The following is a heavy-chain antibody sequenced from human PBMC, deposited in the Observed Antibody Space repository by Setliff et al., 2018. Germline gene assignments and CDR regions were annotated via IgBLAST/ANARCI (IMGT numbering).Heavy chain of an antibody. CDR2: MYFSGST. CDR1: GGSISSSSYY. Sequence: SETLSLTCTVSGGSISSSSYYWGWIRQPPGKGLEWIGSMYFSGSTYYNPSLKSRVTISIDKSKNQFSLKLSSVTAADTAVYYCARAPRYFDSTGSYFDGWGQGTLVTVS. J-gene: IGHJ4*02. CDR3: ARAPRYFDSTGSYFDG. V-gene: IGHV4-39*07. D-gene: IGHD3-22*01.